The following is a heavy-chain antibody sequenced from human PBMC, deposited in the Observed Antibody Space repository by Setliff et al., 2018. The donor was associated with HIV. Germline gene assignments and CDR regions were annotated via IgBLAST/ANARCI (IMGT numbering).Heavy chain of an antibody. CDR1: GGSMSPYY. Sequence: SETLSLTCTVSGGSMSPYYWSWIRQGDGIGLEWIGRIYGSGSTIYNPSLRSRVTMSVDVSKNQFSLKLSSVTAADTAVYYCARDRRRFDTSDTAPHNWFDPWGQGTLVTVSS. V-gene: IGHV4-4*07. J-gene: IGHJ5*02. CDR3: ARDRRRFDTSDTAPHNWFDP. CDR2: IYGSGST. D-gene: IGHD3-22*01.